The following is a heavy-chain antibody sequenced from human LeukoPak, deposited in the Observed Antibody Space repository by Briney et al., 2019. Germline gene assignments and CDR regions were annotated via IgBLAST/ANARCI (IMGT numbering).Heavy chain of an antibody. V-gene: IGHV4-34*01. Sequence: SETLSLTCAVYGGSFSGYYWSWIRQPPGKGLEWIGEINQSGSTNYNPSLKSRVTISVDTSKNQFSRKLSSVTAADTAVYYCARGGRWPYDYWGQGTLVTVSS. J-gene: IGHJ4*02. CDR1: GGSFSGYY. CDR2: INQSGST. D-gene: IGHD5-24*01. CDR3: ARGGRWPYDY.